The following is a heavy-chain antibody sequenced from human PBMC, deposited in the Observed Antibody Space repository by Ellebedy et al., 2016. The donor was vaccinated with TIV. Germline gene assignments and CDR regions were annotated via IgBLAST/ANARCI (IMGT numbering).Heavy chain of an antibody. Sequence: PGGSLRLSCAASGFTFSTYGVNWVRQAPGRGLEWVAVISYDGSNKRYADSVKGRVSISRDNYKRTLYRQMNSLRPDDTAVYYCARDLRPFSGNPHDAFDIWGQGTVVTVSS. J-gene: IGHJ3*02. CDR1: GFTFSTYG. V-gene: IGHV3-30-3*01. CDR3: ARDLRPFSGNPHDAFDI. D-gene: IGHD1-26*01. CDR2: ISYDGSNK.